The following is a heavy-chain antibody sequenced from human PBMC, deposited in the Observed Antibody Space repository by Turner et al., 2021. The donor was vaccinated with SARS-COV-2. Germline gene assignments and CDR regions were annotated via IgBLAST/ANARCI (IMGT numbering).Heavy chain of an antibody. Sequence: VQLVESGGGVVQPGRSLRLSCAASGFAFSSYGMHWVRQAPGKGLEWVAVISYDGSNKYYADSVKGRFTISRDNSKNTLYLQMNSLRAEDTAVYYCAKVVSPYCSGGTCYSSPADYWGQGTLVTVSS. CDR3: AKVVSPYCSGGTCYSSPADY. J-gene: IGHJ4*02. V-gene: IGHV3-30*18. CDR1: GFAFSSYG. CDR2: ISYDGSNK. D-gene: IGHD2-15*01.